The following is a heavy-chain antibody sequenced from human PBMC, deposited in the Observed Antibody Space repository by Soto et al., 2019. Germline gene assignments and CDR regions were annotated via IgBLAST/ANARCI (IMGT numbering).Heavy chain of an antibody. CDR3: ARVSVAVAATADYYGLHV. Sequence: SQTLSLTCSVSGVSITSYYWSWIRQSAGGGLEWMGRINTDGLSTYSPSFKSRLTMSLDTSKNQVSLRLISVTAADTAVYFCARVSVAVAATADYYGLHVWGQGTTVTVS. J-gene: IGHJ6*02. V-gene: IGHV4-4*07. D-gene: IGHD2-15*01. CDR2: INTDGLS. CDR1: GVSITSYY.